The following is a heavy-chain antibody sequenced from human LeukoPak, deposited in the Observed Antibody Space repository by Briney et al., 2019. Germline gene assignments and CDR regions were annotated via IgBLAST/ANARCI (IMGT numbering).Heavy chain of an antibody. D-gene: IGHD3-3*01. Sequence: SETLSLTCTVSGGSISSGGYYWSWIRQHPGKGLEWIGYIYYSGTTYYNPSLKSRVTISVDTSKNQFSLKLSSVTAADTAVYYCAREADFWRGHSYGGMDVWGQGTTVTVSS. CDR2: IYYSGTT. CDR1: GGSISSGGYY. J-gene: IGHJ6*02. CDR3: AREADFWRGHSYGGMDV. V-gene: IGHV4-31*03.